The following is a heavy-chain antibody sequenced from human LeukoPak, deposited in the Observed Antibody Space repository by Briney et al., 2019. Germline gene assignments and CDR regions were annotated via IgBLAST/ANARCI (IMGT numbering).Heavy chain of an antibody. Sequence: ASVKVSCKASGYTFTSYAMNWVRQAPGQGLEWMGWINTNTGNPTYAQGFTGRFVFSLDTSVSTAYLQISSLKAEDTAVYYCARVTTYDFWSGYFDLYYFDYWGQGTLVTVSS. J-gene: IGHJ4*02. D-gene: IGHD3-3*01. V-gene: IGHV7-4-1*02. CDR1: GYTFTSYA. CDR2: INTNTGNP. CDR3: ARVTTYDFWSGYFDLYYFDY.